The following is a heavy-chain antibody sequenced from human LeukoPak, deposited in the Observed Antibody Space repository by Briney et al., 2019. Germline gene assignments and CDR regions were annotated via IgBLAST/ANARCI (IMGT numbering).Heavy chain of an antibody. CDR3: ARGGRSYYGSGNYTQNPRMVVAFDY. V-gene: IGHV1-8*01. D-gene: IGHD3-10*01. Sequence: ASVKVSCKASRYTFTSYDINWVRQATGQGREGMGWMNPNSGNKGYPQKLQGRVTMTRNTSISTAYMELSSLRSEGTGVYYCARGGRSYYGSGNYTQNPRMVVAFDYWGQGTLVTVSS. J-gene: IGHJ4*02. CDR2: MNPNSGNK. CDR1: RYTFTSYD.